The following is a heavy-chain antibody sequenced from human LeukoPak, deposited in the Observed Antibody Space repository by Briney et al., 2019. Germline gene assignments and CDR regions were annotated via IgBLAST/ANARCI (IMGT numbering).Heavy chain of an antibody. CDR3: AKIVGATSQYFDY. CDR1: GFTFSSYG. J-gene: IGHJ4*02. D-gene: IGHD1-26*01. CDR2: IGSSSRTI. Sequence: GGSLRLSCAASGFTFSSYGMNWVRQAPGKGLEGVSYIGSSSRTIYHADSVKGRFTIFRDNSKNTLYLQMNSLRAEDTAVYYCAKIVGATSQYFDYWGQGTLVTVSS. V-gene: IGHV3-48*01.